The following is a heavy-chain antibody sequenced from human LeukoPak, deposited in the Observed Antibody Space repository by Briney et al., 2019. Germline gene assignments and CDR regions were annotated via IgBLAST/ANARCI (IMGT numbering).Heavy chain of an antibody. J-gene: IGHJ4*02. V-gene: IGHV3-23*01. CDR2: ISNSGGST. CDR1: GFTFSSYV. Sequence: GGSLRLSCAASGFTFSSYVMSWVRQAPGKGLEWVSSISNSGGSTYYADSVKGRFTISRDNSKNTLYLQMNSLRAEDTAVYYCARDPQLRYWGQGTLVTVSS. CDR3: ARDPQLRY.